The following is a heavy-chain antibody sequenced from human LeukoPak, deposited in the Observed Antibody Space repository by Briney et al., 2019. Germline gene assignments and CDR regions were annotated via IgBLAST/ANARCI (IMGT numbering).Heavy chain of an antibody. CDR2: IYHSGST. Sequence: PSETLSLTCDVSGVSISSSNRWSWVRQPPGKGLEWIGEIYHSGSTNYNPSLKSRVTISVDKSKNQFSLNLISVTAADTAVYYCAREGDPTGSYYNYWGQGILVTVSS. V-gene: IGHV4-4*02. CDR1: GVSISSSNR. D-gene: IGHD3-10*01. J-gene: IGHJ4*02. CDR3: AREGDPTGSYYNY.